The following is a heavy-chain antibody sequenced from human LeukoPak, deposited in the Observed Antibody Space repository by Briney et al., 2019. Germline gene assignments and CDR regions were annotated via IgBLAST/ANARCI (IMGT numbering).Heavy chain of an antibody. D-gene: IGHD6-13*01. Sequence: SETLSLTCAVYGGSFSGYYWSWIRQPPGKGLEWIGEIYHSGSTNYNPSLKSRVTISLDKSKNQFSLKLSSVTAADTAVYYCATTAAAGTRLAWFDPWGQGTLVTVSS. CDR1: GGSFSGYY. V-gene: IGHV4-34*01. CDR3: ATTAAAGTRLAWFDP. J-gene: IGHJ5*02. CDR2: IYHSGST.